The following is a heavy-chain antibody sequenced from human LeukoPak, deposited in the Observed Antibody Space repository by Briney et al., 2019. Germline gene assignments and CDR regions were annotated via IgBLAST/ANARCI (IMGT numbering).Heavy chain of an antibody. CDR1: GYTFTSYY. J-gene: IGHJ4*02. CDR2: INPSGGST. V-gene: IGHV1-46*01. Sequence: ASVKVSCKASGYTFTSYYMHWVRQAPGQGVEWMGIINPSGGSTSYAQKFQGRVTMTRDTSTSTVYMELSSLRSEDTAVYYCARGTPSIVGAIIGTDYWGQGTLVTVSS. CDR3: ARGTPSIVGAIIGTDY. D-gene: IGHD1-26*01.